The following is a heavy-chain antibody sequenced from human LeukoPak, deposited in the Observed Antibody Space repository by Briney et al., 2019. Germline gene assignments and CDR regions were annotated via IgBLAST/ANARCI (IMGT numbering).Heavy chain of an antibody. CDR2: ISYSGST. Sequence: PSQTLSLTCTVSGGSISSGGYYWSWIRQHPGKGLEWIGYISYSGSTYYNPSLKSRVTISVDTSKNQFSLKLSSVTAADTAVYYCARSAMTTVTTKLYYGMDVWGQGTTVTVSS. CDR3: ARSAMTTVTTKLYYGMDV. V-gene: IGHV4-31*03. J-gene: IGHJ6*02. D-gene: IGHD4-17*01. CDR1: GGSISSGGYY.